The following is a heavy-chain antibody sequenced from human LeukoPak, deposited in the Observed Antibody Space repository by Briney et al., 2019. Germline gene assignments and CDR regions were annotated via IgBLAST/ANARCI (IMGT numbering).Heavy chain of an antibody. D-gene: IGHD1-1*01. Sequence: ASVNVSCKTSGYTFSEFFMHWVRQAPGQGLEWMGRINPKSGGTNFAQKFQGRVTVTRDTTNSVVYMELTSLTSDDTAVYSCARGRTTTDHWGQGTLVTVSS. J-gene: IGHJ4*02. CDR1: GYTFSEFF. CDR2: INPKSGGT. V-gene: IGHV1-2*06. CDR3: ARGRTTTDH.